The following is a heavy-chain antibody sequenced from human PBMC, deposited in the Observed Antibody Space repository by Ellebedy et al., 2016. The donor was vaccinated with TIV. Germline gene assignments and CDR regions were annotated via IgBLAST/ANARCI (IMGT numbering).Heavy chain of an antibody. Sequence: GESLKISCKGSGYSFTSYWIGWVRQMPGKGLEWMGIIYPGDSDTRYSPSFQGQVTISADKSISTAYLQWSSLKASDTAMYYCARSGYSSSWYGGYNWFDPWGQGTLVTVSS. CDR3: ARSGYSSSWYGGYNWFDP. D-gene: IGHD6-13*01. CDR1: GYSFTSYW. J-gene: IGHJ5*02. V-gene: IGHV5-51*01. CDR2: IYPGDSDT.